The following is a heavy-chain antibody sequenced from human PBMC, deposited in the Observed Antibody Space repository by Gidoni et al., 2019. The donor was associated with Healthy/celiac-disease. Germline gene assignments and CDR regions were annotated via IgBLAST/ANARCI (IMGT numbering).Heavy chain of an antibody. CDR2: ISYDGSNK. CDR3: ARGTYYYGSGSQDY. J-gene: IGHJ4*02. D-gene: IGHD3-10*01. V-gene: IGHV3-30*01. Sequence: QVQLVESGGGVVQPGRSLRLSCAAPGFTFSSYAMHWVRQAPGKGLEWVAVISYDGSNKYYADSVKGRFTISRDNSKNTLYLQMNSLRAEDTAVYYCARGTYYYGSGSQDYWGQGTLVTVSS. CDR1: GFTFSSYA.